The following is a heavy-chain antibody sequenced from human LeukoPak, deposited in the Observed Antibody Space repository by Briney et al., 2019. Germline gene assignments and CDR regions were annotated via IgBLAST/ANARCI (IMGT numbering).Heavy chain of an antibody. Sequence: TGGSLRLSCAVSGFTFSFYAMSWVRQAPGKGLEWVAGITSSGNTTYYADPVKGRFTISRDNSRNILYLQMNGLRAEDTAIYYCAKDFGGSDYDWYFDLWGRGTVVTVSS. CDR3: AKDFGGSDYDWYFDL. CDR1: GFTFSFYA. CDR2: ITSSGNTT. D-gene: IGHD1-26*01. V-gene: IGHV3-23*01. J-gene: IGHJ2*01.